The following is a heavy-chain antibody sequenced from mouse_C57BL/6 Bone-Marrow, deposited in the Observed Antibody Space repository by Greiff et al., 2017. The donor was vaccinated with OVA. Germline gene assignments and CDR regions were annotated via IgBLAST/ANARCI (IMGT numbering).Heavy chain of an antibody. CDR1: GFSLTSYG. D-gene: IGHD2-4*01. V-gene: IGHV2-2*01. CDR3: ASLYDYDWFAY. Sequence: VQLQASGPGLVQPSQSLSITCTVSGFSLTSYGVHWVRQSPGKGLEWLGVIWSGGSTDYTAAFISRLSISKDNSKSQVFFKMNSLQADDTAIYYCASLYDYDWFAYWGQGTLVTVSA. J-gene: IGHJ3*01. CDR2: IWSGGST.